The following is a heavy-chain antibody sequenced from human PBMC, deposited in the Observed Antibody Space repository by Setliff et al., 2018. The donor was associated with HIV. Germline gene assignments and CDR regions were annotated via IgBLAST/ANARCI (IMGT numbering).Heavy chain of an antibody. V-gene: IGHV1-18*04. CDR2: ISAYNGNT. CDR3: ARQFLDWSNDYYSRYYMDV. CDR1: GYTFSGYY. Sequence: GASVKVSCKASGYTFSGYYIHWVRQAPGQGLEWMGWISAYNGNTHYAQRLQGRVTMTTDTSTRTAYMELRSLRSDDTAVYYCARQFLDWSNDYYSRYYMDVWGKGTTVTVSS. J-gene: IGHJ6*03. D-gene: IGHD3-3*01.